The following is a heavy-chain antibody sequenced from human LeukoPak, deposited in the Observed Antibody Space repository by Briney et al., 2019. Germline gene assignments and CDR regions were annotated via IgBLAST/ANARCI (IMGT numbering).Heavy chain of an antibody. J-gene: IGHJ6*03. CDR1: GFTFSSYA. D-gene: IGHD6-13*01. Sequence: GGSLRLSCAASGFTFSSYAMHWVRQAPGKGLEYVSAISSNGGSTYYANSVKGRFTISRDNSKNTLYLQMGSLRAEDMAVYYCARGAAGRFHYYYYMDVWGKGTTVTVSS. V-gene: IGHV3-64*01. CDR2: ISSNGGST. CDR3: ARGAAGRFHYYYYMDV.